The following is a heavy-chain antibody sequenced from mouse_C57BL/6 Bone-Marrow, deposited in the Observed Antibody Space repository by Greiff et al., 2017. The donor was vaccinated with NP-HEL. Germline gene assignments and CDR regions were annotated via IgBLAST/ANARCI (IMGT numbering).Heavy chain of an antibody. J-gene: IGHJ3*01. CDR1: GYTFTEYT. CDR3: ARHEGVTGTFAY. Sequence: VKLVESGAELVKPGASVKLSCKASGYTFTEYTIHWVKQRSGQGLEWIGWFYPGSGSIKYNEKFKDKATLTADKSSSTVYMELSRLTSEDSAVYFCARHEGVTGTFAYWGQGTLVTVSA. V-gene: IGHV1-62-2*01. D-gene: IGHD4-1*01. CDR2: FYPGSGSI.